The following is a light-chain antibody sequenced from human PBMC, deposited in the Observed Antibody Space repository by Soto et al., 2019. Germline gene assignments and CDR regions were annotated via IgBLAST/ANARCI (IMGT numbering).Light chain of an antibody. V-gene: IGKV3-11*01. Sequence: PGDRATLSCRARQSVSSYLAWYQQKPGQAPRLLIYDASNRATGIPARFSGSGSGTDFTLTISSLEPEDVAVYYCQQRTNWPPITFGQGTRLEIK. CDR2: DAS. CDR3: QQRTNWPPIT. CDR1: QSVSSY. J-gene: IGKJ5*01.